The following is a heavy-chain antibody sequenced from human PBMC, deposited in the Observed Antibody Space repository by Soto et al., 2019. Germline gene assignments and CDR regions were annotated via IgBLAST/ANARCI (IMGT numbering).Heavy chain of an antibody. CDR2: ITGSGGDT. Sequence: EAQLLESGGDLVQPGGSLRLSCAASGFTFRSYAMSWVRQDPAKGLEWFSAITGSGGDTYYADSVKGRFTISRDNSKNVLFLQMNSLRAEDTAIYYCAKGSADSRHYYFDSWGQGTLVTVSS. D-gene: IGHD3-22*01. CDR3: AKGSADSRHYYFDS. CDR1: GFTFRSYA. J-gene: IGHJ4*02. V-gene: IGHV3-23*01.